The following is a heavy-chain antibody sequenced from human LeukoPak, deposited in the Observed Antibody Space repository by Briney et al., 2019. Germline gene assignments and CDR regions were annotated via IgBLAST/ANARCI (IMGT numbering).Heavy chain of an antibody. Sequence: GGSLRLSCAASGFTFSSYGMHWIRQAPGKGLEWVAVIWHDGSNKYYVDSVKGRFTISRDNSRNTLYLQMDSLRAEDTSVYPCARSPGSFDYWGQGTLVTVSS. D-gene: IGHD3-10*01. CDR1: GFTFSSYG. CDR2: IWHDGSNK. V-gene: IGHV3-33*01. CDR3: ARSPGSFDY. J-gene: IGHJ4*02.